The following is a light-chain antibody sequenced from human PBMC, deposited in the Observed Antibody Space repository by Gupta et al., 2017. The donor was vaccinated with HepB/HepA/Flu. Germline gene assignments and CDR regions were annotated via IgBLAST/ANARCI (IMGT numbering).Light chain of an antibody. CDR2: KAS. CDR3: HQDLISWT. Sequence: DIQMTQSPSTLSASVGDRVTITCRASQSVDNWVAWYQQKPGKAPNLLIYKASNLENGVPSRFSGSGSGTEFTLTINNLQPDDFATYYCHQDLISWTFGQGTRVEIK. CDR1: QSVDNW. J-gene: IGKJ1*01. V-gene: IGKV1-5*03.